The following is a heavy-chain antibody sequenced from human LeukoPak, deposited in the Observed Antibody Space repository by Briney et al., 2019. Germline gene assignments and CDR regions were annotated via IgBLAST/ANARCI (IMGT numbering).Heavy chain of an antibody. J-gene: IGHJ4*02. D-gene: IGHD5-12*01. CDR2: INPNSGGT. Sequence: ASVRVSCKASGYTFIGYYMHWVRQAPGQGLEWMGWINPNSGGTNYAQKFQGRVTMTRDTSISTAYMELNRLRSDDTAVYHCARAYTGSEAFDYWGQGSLVTVSS. CDR1: GYTFIGYY. V-gene: IGHV1-2*02. CDR3: ARAYTGSEAFDY.